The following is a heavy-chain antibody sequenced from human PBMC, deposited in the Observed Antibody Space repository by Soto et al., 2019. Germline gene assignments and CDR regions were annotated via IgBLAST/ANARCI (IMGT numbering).Heavy chain of an antibody. Sequence: SETLSLTCTVSGGSISSGGYYWSWIRQHPGKGLEWIGYIYYSGSTYYNPSLKSRVTISVDTSKNQFSLKLSSVTAADTAVYYCARGSISGYCSGGNCYPNSWFDPWGQGTLVTVSS. J-gene: IGHJ5*02. D-gene: IGHD2-15*01. CDR3: ARGSISGYCSGGNCYPNSWFDP. CDR2: IYYSGST. V-gene: IGHV4-31*03. CDR1: GGSISSGGYY.